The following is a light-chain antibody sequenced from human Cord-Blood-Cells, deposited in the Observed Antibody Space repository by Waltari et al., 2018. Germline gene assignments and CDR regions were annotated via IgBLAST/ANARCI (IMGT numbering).Light chain of an antibody. Sequence: DIVMTQSPDSLAVSLGERATINSKSSQSVLYSSNNKNYLAWYQQKPGQPPKLLMYWASTRESGVPDRFSGSGSGTDFTLTISSLQVEDVAVYYCQQYYSTPQTFGQGTKVEIK. V-gene: IGKV4-1*01. J-gene: IGKJ1*01. CDR3: QQYYSTPQT. CDR1: QSVLYSSNNKNY. CDR2: WAS.